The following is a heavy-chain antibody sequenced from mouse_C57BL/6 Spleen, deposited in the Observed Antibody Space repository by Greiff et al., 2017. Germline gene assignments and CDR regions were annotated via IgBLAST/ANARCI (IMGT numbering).Heavy chain of an antibody. CDR2: IYPGDGDT. CDR1: GYAFSSSW. V-gene: IGHV1-82*01. CDR3: AREGDYCGSRSFDY. Sequence: QVQLKESGPELVKPGASVKISCKASGYAFSSSWMNWVKQRPGKGLEWIGRIYPGDGDTNYNGKFKGKATLTADKSSSTAYMQLSSLTSEDSAVYFGAREGDYCGSRSFDYWGQGTTLTVSS. D-gene: IGHD1-1*01. J-gene: IGHJ2*01.